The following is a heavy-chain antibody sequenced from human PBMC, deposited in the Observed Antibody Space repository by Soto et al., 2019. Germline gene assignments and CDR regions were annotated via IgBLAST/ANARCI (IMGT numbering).Heavy chain of an antibody. CDR1: GGTFSSYA. CDR2: IIPIFGIA. D-gene: IGHD3-22*01. Sequence: QVQLVQSGAEVKKPGSSVKVSCKASGGTFSSYAISWVRQAPGQGLEWMGGIIPIFGIANYAQKFQGRVTITADESTSTAYMELSSLRSEDTAVYYCARDRVSYYYDSSGYQPFDYWGQGTLVTVSS. J-gene: IGHJ4*02. CDR3: ARDRVSYYYDSSGYQPFDY. V-gene: IGHV1-69*01.